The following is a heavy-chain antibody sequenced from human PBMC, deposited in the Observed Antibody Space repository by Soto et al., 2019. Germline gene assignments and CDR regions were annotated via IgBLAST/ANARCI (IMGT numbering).Heavy chain of an antibody. CDR1: GGTFSSYA. D-gene: IGHD3-10*01. Sequence: SVKVSCKASGGTFSSYAISWVRQAPGQGLEWMGGIIPIFGTANYAQKFQGGVTITADKSTSTAYMELSSLRSEDTAVYYCARDSGTYYYGSGSYHWPFDYWGQGTLVTVSS. CDR3: ARDSGTYYYGSGSYHWPFDY. CDR2: IIPIFGTA. J-gene: IGHJ4*02. V-gene: IGHV1-69*06.